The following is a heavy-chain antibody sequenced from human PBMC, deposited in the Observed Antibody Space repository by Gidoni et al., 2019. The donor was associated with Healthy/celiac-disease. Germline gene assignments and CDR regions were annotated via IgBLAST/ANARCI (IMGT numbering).Heavy chain of an antibody. CDR1: GYTFTGHY. V-gene: IGHV1-2*02. Sequence: HVQLVQSGAAVKTPGASVKVSCKVSGYTFTGHYMHWVRQAPGQGLEWMGWINPNSGGTNYAQKCQGRVTMTRDTSISTAYMELSRLRSDDTAVYYCAREGIVVVPAAIVWFDPWGQGTLVTVSS. D-gene: IGHD2-2*01. CDR3: AREGIVVVPAAIVWFDP. J-gene: IGHJ5*02. CDR2: INPNSGGT.